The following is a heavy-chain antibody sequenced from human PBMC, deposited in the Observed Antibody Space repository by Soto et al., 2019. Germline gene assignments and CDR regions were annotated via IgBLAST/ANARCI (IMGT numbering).Heavy chain of an antibody. CDR2: INHSGST. V-gene: IGHV4-34*01. CDR3: ARGRGCSGGSCYAPTRFFDY. Sequence: PSETLSLTCAVYGGSFSGYYWSWIRQPPGKGLEWIGEINHSGSTNYNPSLKSRVTISIDTSKNQFSLKLSSVTAADTAVYYCARGRGCSGGSCYAPTRFFDYWGQGTLVT. J-gene: IGHJ4*02. CDR1: GGSFSGYY. D-gene: IGHD2-15*01.